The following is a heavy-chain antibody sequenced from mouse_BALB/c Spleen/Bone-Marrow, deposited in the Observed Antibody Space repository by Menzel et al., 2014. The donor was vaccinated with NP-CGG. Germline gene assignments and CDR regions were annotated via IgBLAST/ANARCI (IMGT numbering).Heavy chain of an antibody. CDR2: IDPSDSET. V-gene: IGHV1-69*02. J-gene: IGHJ1*01. CDR3: ARSQGYSPSWYFDV. CDR1: GYTFTSYW. D-gene: IGHD2-3*01. Sequence: VKLMESGAELVKPGAPVKLSCKASGYTFTSYWMNWVKQRPGRGLEWIGRIDPSDSETHYNQKFKDKATLTVDKSSSTAYIPTSALRSENSAVYFSARSQGYSPSWYFDVWGAGTPVTVSS.